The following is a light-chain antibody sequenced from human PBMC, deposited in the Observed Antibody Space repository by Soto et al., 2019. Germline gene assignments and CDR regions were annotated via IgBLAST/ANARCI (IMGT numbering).Light chain of an antibody. CDR3: QQRSNWPIT. J-gene: IGKJ5*01. CDR1: QDINKN. Sequence: DIPITQSPSSLSASVGDRVTLTCQASQDINKNLIWYQQKPGKAPKLLIYDASDLETGVPSRFSGSGSGTDFTLTISSLEPEDFAVYYCQQRSNWPITFGQGTLLEI. CDR2: DAS. V-gene: IGKV1-33*01.